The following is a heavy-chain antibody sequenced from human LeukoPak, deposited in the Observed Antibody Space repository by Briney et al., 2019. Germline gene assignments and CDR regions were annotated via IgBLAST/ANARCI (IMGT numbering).Heavy chain of an antibody. CDR1: GYTFTDYS. V-gene: IGHV1-69-2*01. CDR3: AKEPASRLSGYYYMDV. CDR2: VDPEDGRT. D-gene: IGHD2/OR15-2a*01. Sequence: GATVKISCKASGYTFTDYSIHWVQQAPGKGLVWMGRVDPEDGRTVYTENVQGRVTITADTSTDTAYMELSSLRSEDTAVYYCAKEPASRLSGYYYMDVWGKGTTVTVSS. J-gene: IGHJ6*03.